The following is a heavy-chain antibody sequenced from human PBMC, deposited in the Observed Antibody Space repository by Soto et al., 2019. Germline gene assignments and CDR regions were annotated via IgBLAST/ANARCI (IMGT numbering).Heavy chain of an antibody. J-gene: IGHJ5*02. CDR3: AREGVDCSGGSCYSNNWFDP. V-gene: IGHV4-34*01. Sequence: SETLSLTCAVYGGSFSGYYWSWIRQPPGKGLEWIGEINHSGSTKYNPSPKRRVTISVDTSKNHFSRKLSSVTAADTAVYYCAREGVDCSGGSCYSNNWFDPWGQGTLVTVS. CDR1: GGSFSGYY. CDR2: INHSGST. D-gene: IGHD2-15*01.